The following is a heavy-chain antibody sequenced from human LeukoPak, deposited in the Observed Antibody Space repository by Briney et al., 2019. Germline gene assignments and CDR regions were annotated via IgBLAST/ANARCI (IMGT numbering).Heavy chain of an antibody. CDR2: ISWNSGSI. J-gene: IGHJ4*02. CDR1: GFTFDDYG. D-gene: IGHD3-16*01. CDR3: AKAPRGNDDYFDY. V-gene: IGHV3-9*01. Sequence: GGSLRLSCAASGFTFDDYGMHWVRQAPGKGLEWVSGISWNSGSIGYADSVEGRFTISRDNAKNSLFLQMNSLRAEDTALYYCAKAPRGNDDYFDYWGQGTLVTVSS.